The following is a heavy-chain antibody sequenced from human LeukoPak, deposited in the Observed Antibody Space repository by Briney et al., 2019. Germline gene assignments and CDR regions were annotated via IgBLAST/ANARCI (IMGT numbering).Heavy chain of an antibody. J-gene: IGHJ4*02. CDR1: GFTFSSYS. CDR3: ARDQDYYDSSGYYPDY. V-gene: IGHV3-48*01. Sequence: GGSLRLSCAASGFTFSSYSMNWVRQAPGKGLEWVSYISSSSSTIYYADSVKGRFTISRDNSKNTLYLQMNSLRAEDTAVYYCARDQDYYDSSGYYPDYWGQGTLVTVSS. D-gene: IGHD3-22*01. CDR2: ISSSSSTI.